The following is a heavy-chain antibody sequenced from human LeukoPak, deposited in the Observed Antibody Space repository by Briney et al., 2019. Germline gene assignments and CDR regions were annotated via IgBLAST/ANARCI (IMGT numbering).Heavy chain of an antibody. J-gene: IGHJ5*02. Sequence: ASVKVSCKASSYTFTNYAFTWVRQAPGQGLELMGWISAYNGNTNYAQKLQGRVTMTTDTSTSTAYMELRSLRYDDTAVYYCARGLEWLTRRHTWFDPWGQGTLVTVSS. CDR1: SYTFTNYA. V-gene: IGHV1-18*01. CDR3: ARGLEWLTRRHTWFDP. D-gene: IGHD3-3*01. CDR2: ISAYNGNT.